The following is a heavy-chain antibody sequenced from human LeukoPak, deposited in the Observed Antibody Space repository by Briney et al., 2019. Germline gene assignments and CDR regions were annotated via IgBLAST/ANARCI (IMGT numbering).Heavy chain of an antibody. D-gene: IGHD3-10*02. V-gene: IGHV3-23*03. J-gene: IGHJ6*04. CDR1: GFTFSSYD. CDR2: IYSGGST. CDR3: AELGITMIGGV. Sequence: SGGSLRLSCAASGFTFSSYDMSWVRQAPGKGLEWVSFIYSGGSTYYADSVKGRFTISRDNAKNSLYLQMNSLRAEDTAVYYCAELGITMIGGVWGKGTTVTISS.